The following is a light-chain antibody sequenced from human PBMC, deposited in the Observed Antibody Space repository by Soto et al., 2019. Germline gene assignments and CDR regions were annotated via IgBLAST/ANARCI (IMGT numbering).Light chain of an antibody. CDR3: NQYNYWFAWT. CDR2: GAS. J-gene: IGKJ1*01. V-gene: IGKV3-15*01. CDR1: LSVSSK. Sequence: EMWITQCPATLSVSPGEIAILSCGASLSVSSKLAWYQQKPGQAPRLLIYGASTRATGVPARFSGSGSGTEFTLTISSLQSEDFAVYCCNQYNYWFAWTFGPGTQV.